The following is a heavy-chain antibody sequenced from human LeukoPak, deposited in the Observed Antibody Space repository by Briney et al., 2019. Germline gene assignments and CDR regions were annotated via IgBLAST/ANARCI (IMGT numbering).Heavy chain of an antibody. CDR1: GFTFSSYA. J-gene: IGHJ4*02. Sequence: GGSLRLSCAASGFTFSSYAMSWVRQAPGKGLEWVSAISGSGGSTYYADSVRGRFTISRDNSKNTLYLQMNSLRAEDTAVYYCAKGGYSYGYPLDYWGQGTLVTVSS. D-gene: IGHD5-18*01. CDR2: ISGSGGST. V-gene: IGHV3-23*01. CDR3: AKGGYSYGYPLDY.